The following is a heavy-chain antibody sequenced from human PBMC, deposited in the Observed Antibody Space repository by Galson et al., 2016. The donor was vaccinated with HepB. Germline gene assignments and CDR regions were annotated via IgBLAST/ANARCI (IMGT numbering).Heavy chain of an antibody. V-gene: IGHV3-23*01. CDR3: ATAFYGTVSRSDY. CDR2: INGGGDKT. CDR1: GFTFTAYA. D-gene: IGHD4-17*01. J-gene: IGHJ4*02. Sequence: SLRLSCAASGFTFTAYAMKWVRQAPGKGLDWVSGINGGGDKTYYADSVTGRFTISRDNSRNALYLQMNSLRAEDTAIYYCATAFYGTVSRSDYWGQGILVTVSS.